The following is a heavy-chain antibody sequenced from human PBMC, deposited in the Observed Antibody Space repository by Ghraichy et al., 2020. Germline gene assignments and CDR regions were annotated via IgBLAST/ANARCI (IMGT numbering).Heavy chain of an antibody. D-gene: IGHD3-10*01. CDR2: ISGSGTST. V-gene: IGHV3-23*01. CDR3: AKDRSQIRALVRGISLFYYYGMDV. Sequence: GGSLRLSCAASGFTFNNYAMTWVRQAPGKGLEWVSTISGSGTSTYYADSVKGRFTISSDNSKNTLYLQMNSLRAEDTAVYYCAKDRSQIRALVRGISLFYYYGMDVWGQGTTVTVSS. CDR1: GFTFNNYA. J-gene: IGHJ6*02.